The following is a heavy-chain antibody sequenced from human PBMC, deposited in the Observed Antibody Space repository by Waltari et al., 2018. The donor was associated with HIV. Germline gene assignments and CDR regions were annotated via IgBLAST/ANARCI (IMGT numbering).Heavy chain of an antibody. CDR3: ASAILWPFGAGFDAFNV. D-gene: IGHD2-21*01. V-gene: IGHV4-4*08. Sequence: LQESGPGLVTPSETLSLICTLPDGSIDSYSWIWIRQTPGQGLEWIGCVSATGMRNCKPSLRGRVNMSLGTDRDELSLGLTSVTAADTALCYCASAILWPFGAGFDAFNVWGQETRISVSS. CDR1: DGSIDSYS. J-gene: IGHJ3*01. CDR2: VSATGMR.